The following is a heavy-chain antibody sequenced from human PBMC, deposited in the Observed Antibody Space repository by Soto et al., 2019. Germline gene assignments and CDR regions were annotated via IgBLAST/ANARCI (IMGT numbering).Heavy chain of an antibody. V-gene: IGHV3-33*01. Sequence: QVQLVESGGGVVQPGTSLRLSCAASGFIFRSYAMHWVRQAPGKGLEWVAVIWYDGSGEYYVDSVKGRFTISRDNSKNSLYLKMNSLRAEDTAVYYCARDKAARLRPYYNYGMDVWGQETTFTFSS. J-gene: IGHJ6*02. CDR1: GFIFRSYA. D-gene: IGHD2-21*02. CDR2: IWYDGSGE. CDR3: ARDKAARLRPYYNYGMDV.